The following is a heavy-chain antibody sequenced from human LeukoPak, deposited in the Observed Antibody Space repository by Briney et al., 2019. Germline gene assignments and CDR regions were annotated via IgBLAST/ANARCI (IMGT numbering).Heavy chain of an antibody. V-gene: IGHV4-39*01. J-gene: IGHJ4*02. CDR3: ARLAASCSSSSCSFDY. CDR2: IYYSGSA. D-gene: IGHD2-2*01. Sequence: SETLSLTCTVSGGSISSSSYCWGWIRQPPGKGLEWIGNIYYSGSAYYNPSLKSRVTISVDTSKNQFSLKLSSVTAADTAVYSCARLAASCSSSSCSFDYWGQGTLVTVSS. CDR1: GGSISSSSYC.